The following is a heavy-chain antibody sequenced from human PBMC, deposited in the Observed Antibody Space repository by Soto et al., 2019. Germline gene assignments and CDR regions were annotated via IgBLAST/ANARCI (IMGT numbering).Heavy chain of an antibody. CDR2: ISYDGSNK. CDR3: AKDALVAATELWYFDL. D-gene: IGHD2-15*01. J-gene: IGHJ2*01. CDR1: GFTFSSYG. V-gene: IGHV3-30*18. Sequence: QVQLVESGGGVVQPGRSLRLSCAASGFTFSSYGMHWVRQAPGKGLEWVAVISYDGSNKYYADSVKGRFTISRDNSKNTLYLQMNRLRAEDTAVYYCAKDALVAATELWYFDLWGRGTLVTVSS.